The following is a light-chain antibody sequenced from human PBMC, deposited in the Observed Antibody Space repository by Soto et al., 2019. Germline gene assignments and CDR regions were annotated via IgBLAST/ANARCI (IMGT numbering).Light chain of an antibody. CDR2: GAS. J-gene: IGKJ2*01. CDR3: QQYGSSPPWYT. Sequence: EIVLTQSPGTLSLSPGERATLSCRASQSVSSSYLAWYQQKPGQAPRLLIYGASSRATGIPDRFSGSGSGTDFTLTISRREPEDFAVYYCQQYGSSPPWYTFGQGTKLEIK. V-gene: IGKV3-20*01. CDR1: QSVSSSY.